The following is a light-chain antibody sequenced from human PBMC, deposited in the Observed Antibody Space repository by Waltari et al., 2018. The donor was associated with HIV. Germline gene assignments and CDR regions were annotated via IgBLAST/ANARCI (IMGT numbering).Light chain of an antibody. CDR3: QRYYSLPIT. CDR2: WTS. V-gene: IGKV4-1*01. CDR1: QSVIYSFNNKSD. J-gene: IGKJ5*01. Sequence: DIGMIHSPDSLAVSLGERAAINCKSSQSVIYSFNNKSDLAWFQHEPGQPPKLHIDWTSARESGVPYRFSGTGSGTDFTLTISGLQAEDVAVYYCQRYYSLPITFGQGTRLEIK.